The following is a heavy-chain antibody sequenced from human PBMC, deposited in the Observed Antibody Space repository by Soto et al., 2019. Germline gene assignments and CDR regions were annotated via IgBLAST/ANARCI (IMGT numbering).Heavy chain of an antibody. J-gene: IGHJ4*02. CDR1: GGSIRSYY. D-gene: IGHD2-15*01. Sequence: QVQLQESGPGLVKPSETLSLTCTVSGGSIRSYYWSWIRQPPGKGLERIGYIYYSGSTNYTPSLKSRVTRSVDTSKNQFSLKLSSVAAADTAVYYCARGYCSGGSCYRPGFDYWGQGTLVTVSS. CDR2: IYYSGST. V-gene: IGHV4-59*08. CDR3: ARGYCSGGSCYRPGFDY.